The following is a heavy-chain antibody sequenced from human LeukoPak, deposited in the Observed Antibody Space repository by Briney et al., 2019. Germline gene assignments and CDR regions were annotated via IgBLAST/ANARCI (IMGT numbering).Heavy chain of an antibody. J-gene: IGHJ4*02. CDR2: IYYSGST. D-gene: IGHD6-13*01. Sequence: PSETLSLTCTVSGGSISNYFWTWIRQPPGKGLEWLGYIYYSGSTNYNPSLKSRVTISLDTSKNHFSLKLSSVTAADTAVYYCARYSAAAGRYYFDYWGQGTLVTASS. V-gene: IGHV4-59*01. CDR1: GGSISNYF. CDR3: ARYSAAAGRYYFDY.